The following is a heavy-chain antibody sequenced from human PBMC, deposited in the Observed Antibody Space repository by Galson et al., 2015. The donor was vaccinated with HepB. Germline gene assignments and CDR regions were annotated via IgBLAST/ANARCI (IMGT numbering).Heavy chain of an antibody. J-gene: IGHJ4*02. CDR2: INPSGGST. Sequence: SVKVSCKASGYTFTSYYIHWVRQAPGQGLEWMGIINPSGGSTSYAQKFQGRVTMTRDTSTSTVYMELSSLRSEDTAVYYCARRVRGVPFDYWGQGTLVTVSS. V-gene: IGHV1-46*03. CDR3: ARRVRGVPFDY. CDR1: GYTFTSYY. D-gene: IGHD3-10*01.